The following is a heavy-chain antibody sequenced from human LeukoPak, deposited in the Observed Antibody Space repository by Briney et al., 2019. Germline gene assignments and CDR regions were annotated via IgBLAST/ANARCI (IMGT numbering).Heavy chain of an antibody. J-gene: IGHJ4*02. Sequence: GGSLRLSCAASGFTVNRTYMSWVRQAPGRGLEWVSVIYSGGATYYSDSVKGRFTISRDNSKNTLYLQMDSLRAEDTAVYYCARYNTGSVDYWGQGTLVTVSS. CDR3: ARYNTGSVDY. D-gene: IGHD2-8*02. CDR1: GFTVNRTY. V-gene: IGHV3-66*01. CDR2: IYSGGAT.